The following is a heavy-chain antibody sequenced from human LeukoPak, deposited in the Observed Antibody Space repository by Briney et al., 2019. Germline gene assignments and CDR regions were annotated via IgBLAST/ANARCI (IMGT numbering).Heavy chain of an antibody. CDR1: GYTFTSYD. CDR3: ARVPRRGDRFDP. Sequence: ASVKLSCKASGYTFTSYDINWVRRATGQGLEWMGWMNPNSGNTGFAQKFQGRVTMTRDTSISTAYMELSSLRSEDTAVYYCARVPRRGDRFDPWGQGTLVTVSS. CDR2: MNPNSGNT. V-gene: IGHV1-8*01. J-gene: IGHJ5*02. D-gene: IGHD3-10*01.